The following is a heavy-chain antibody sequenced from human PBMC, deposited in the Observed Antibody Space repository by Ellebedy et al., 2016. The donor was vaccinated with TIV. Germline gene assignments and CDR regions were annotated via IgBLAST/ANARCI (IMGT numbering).Heavy chain of an antibody. CDR2: IREDGNAK. D-gene: IGHD3-10*01. J-gene: IGHJ4*02. CDR3: ARDGFGGFLDS. Sequence: GESLKISCAASGFSFGSFWLSWVRQAPGKGLEWVANIREDGNAKFSADSVKGRFTISRDNAKNAVYLHMNNLRVEDTAVYYCARDGFGGFLDSWGPGTLIIVPS. V-gene: IGHV3-7*01. CDR1: GFSFGSFW.